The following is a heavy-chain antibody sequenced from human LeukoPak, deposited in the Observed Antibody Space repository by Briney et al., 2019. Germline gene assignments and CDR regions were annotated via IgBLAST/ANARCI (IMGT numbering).Heavy chain of an antibody. Sequence: SETLSLTCTVSGASIGSFYWSWIWQPAGKGLEWIGRVHSSGSTNYIPSIKSRVTMSVDTSKNQFSLKLNTVTAADTAMYYCAREAVGYGSGGHDYWGQGILVTVSS. D-gene: IGHD3-10*01. J-gene: IGHJ4*02. V-gene: IGHV4-4*07. CDR3: AREAVGYGSGGHDY. CDR1: GASIGSFY. CDR2: VHSSGST.